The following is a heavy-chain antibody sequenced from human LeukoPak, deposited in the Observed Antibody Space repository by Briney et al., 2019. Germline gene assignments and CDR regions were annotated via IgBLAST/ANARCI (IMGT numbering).Heavy chain of an antibody. J-gene: IGHJ2*01. CDR2: VHATGTT. Sequence: PSDTLSLTCSVSGASISLYYWSWIRQSAGKRPEWIGRVHATGTTNYNPSLKSRVTLSVDTFKRQFSLKLKSVTAADTAVYYCARVLGSSGYAGDWRFDLWGRGTLVTVSS. CDR3: ARVLGSSGYAGDWRFDL. V-gene: IGHV4-4*07. CDR1: GASISLYY. D-gene: IGHD3-22*01.